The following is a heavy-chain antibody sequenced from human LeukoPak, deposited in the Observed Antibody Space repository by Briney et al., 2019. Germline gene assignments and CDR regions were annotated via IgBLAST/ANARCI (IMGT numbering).Heavy chain of an antibody. D-gene: IGHD4-11*01. Sequence: GXSLRLSCAASGFTFSSYGMHWVRQAPGKGLEWVAVIWYDGSNKYYADSVKGRFTISRDNSKNTLYLQMNSLRAEDTAVYYCAKDLGDYSNYGPDYWGQGTLVTVSS. CDR3: AKDLGDYSNYGPDY. CDR1: GFTFSSYG. J-gene: IGHJ4*02. CDR2: IWYDGSNK. V-gene: IGHV3-33*06.